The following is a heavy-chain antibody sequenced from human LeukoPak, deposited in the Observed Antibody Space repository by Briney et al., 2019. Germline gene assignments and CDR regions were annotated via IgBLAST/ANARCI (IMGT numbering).Heavy chain of an antibody. D-gene: IGHD3-22*01. J-gene: IGHJ4*02. CDR2: ISSSGSTI. Sequence: GGSLRLSCAASRFTFSDYYMSWIRQAPGKGLEWVSYISSSGSTIYYADSVKGRFTIFRDNAKNSLYLQMNRLRAEDTAVYYCARDDPDSNYMDYWGQGTLVTVSS. V-gene: IGHV3-11*01. CDR1: RFTFSDYY. CDR3: ARDDPDSNYMDY.